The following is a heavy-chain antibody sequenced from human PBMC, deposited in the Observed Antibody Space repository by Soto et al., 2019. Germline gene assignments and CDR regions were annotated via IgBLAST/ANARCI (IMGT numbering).Heavy chain of an antibody. V-gene: IGHV4-34*01. D-gene: IGHD3-10*01. Sequence: PSETLSLTCAVYGVSFSDYYWIWIRQPPGKGLEWIGEINYSGSTDYNPSLKSRVTISVDTSKNQFSLNLGSVTAADTAVYYCARRVRGVNDAFDIWGQGTMVTVSS. CDR2: INYSGST. CDR3: ARRVRGVNDAFDI. J-gene: IGHJ3*02. CDR1: GVSFSDYY.